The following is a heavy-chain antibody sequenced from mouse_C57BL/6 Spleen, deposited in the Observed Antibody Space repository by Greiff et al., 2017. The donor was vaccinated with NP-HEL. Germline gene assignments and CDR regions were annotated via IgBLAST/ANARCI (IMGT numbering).Heavy chain of an antibody. D-gene: IGHD2-4*01. CDR2: ISDGGSYT. CDR3: AREDYDYDDGGVYYAMDY. Sequence: EVQRVESGGGLVKPGGSLKLSCAASGFTFSSYAMSWVRQTPEKRLEWVATISDGGSYTYYPDNVKGRFTISRDNAKNNLYLQMSNLKSEDTAMYYCAREDYDYDDGGVYYAMDYWGQGTSVTVSS. V-gene: IGHV5-4*01. CDR1: GFTFSSYA. J-gene: IGHJ4*01.